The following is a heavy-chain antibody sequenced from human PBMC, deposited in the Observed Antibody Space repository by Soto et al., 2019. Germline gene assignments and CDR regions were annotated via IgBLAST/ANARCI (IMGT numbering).Heavy chain of an antibody. CDR3: ALSYYGSGTSFDY. V-gene: IGHV3-48*01. D-gene: IGHD3-10*01. CDR1: GFTFSSYS. Sequence: EVQLVESGGGLVQPGGSLRLSCAASGFTFSSYSMNWVRQAPGKGLEWVSYISSSRSTIYYADSVKGRFTISRDNAKNSLYLQMNSLRAEDTAVYYCALSYYGSGTSFDYWGQGTLVTVSS. CDR2: ISSSRSTI. J-gene: IGHJ4*02.